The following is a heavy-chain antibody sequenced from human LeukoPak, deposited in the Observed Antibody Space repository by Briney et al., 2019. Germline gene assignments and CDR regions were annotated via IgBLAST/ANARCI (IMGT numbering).Heavy chain of an antibody. D-gene: IGHD6-13*01. J-gene: IGHJ4*02. V-gene: IGHV1-2*02. CDR3: ARHSSTYLDQ. CDR1: GYTFTGHH. Sequence: GASVKVSCNASGYTFTGHHLHGVRQAPGQGLEWMGWINPDSGGTRYAQKFQGRVTMTRDTSTSTAYMELSRLGSDDTAVYFRARHSSTYLDQWGQGALVTVSS. CDR2: INPDSGGT.